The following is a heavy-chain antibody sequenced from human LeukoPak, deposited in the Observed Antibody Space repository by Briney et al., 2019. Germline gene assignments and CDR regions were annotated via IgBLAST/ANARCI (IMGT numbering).Heavy chain of an antibody. CDR3: ATTPALAVAGALDPKE. D-gene: IGHD6-19*01. J-gene: IGHJ4*02. V-gene: IGHV4-39*01. CDR1: GGSISSSSYY. Sequence: TSETLSLTCTVSGGSISSSSYYWGWIRQSPGKGLEWIGSIFYSGSTYYNPSLKSRVTISIDTSENQFSLKLSSVTAVDTAVYYCATTPALAVAGALDPKEWGQGTLVTVSS. CDR2: IFYSGST.